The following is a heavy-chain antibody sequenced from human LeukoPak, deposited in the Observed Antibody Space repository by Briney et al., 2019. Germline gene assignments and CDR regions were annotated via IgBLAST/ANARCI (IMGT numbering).Heavy chain of an antibody. CDR3: ARDSVTTVVSYYFDY. Sequence: PGRSPRLSCAASGFTFSSYGMHWVRQAPGKGLEWVAVIWYDGSNKYYADSVKGRFTISRDNSKNTLYLQMNSLRAEDTAVYYCARDSVTTVVSYYFDYWGQGTLVTVSS. CDR1: GFTFSSYG. J-gene: IGHJ4*02. CDR2: IWYDGSNK. D-gene: IGHD4-23*01. V-gene: IGHV3-33*01.